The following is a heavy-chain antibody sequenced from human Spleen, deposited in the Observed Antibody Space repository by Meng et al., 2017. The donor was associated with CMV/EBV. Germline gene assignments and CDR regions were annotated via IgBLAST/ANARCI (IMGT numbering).Heavy chain of an antibody. CDR3: ARDPPLNSNFYYGMDV. V-gene: IGHV4-30-4*08. J-gene: IGHJ6*02. Sequence: SETLSLTCTVSGGSISSGDYYWSWIRQPPGKGLEWIGYISSSGNTYYIPSLKSRLTISLDTSKNQFSLKLDSVTAADTAVYYCARDPPLNSNFYYGMDVWGQGTTVTVSS. CDR1: GGSISSGDYY. D-gene: IGHD4-11*01. CDR2: ISSSGNT.